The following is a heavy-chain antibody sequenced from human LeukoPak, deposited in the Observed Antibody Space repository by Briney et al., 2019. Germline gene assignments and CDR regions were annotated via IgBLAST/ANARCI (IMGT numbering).Heavy chain of an antibody. D-gene: IGHD1-26*01. CDR3: ARDSRSGSYFLGFRGGGSQDY. Sequence: ASVKVPCKASGYTFTSYGISWVRQAPGQGLEWMGWISAYNGNTNYAQKLQGRVTMTTDTSTSTAYMELRSLRSDDTAVYYCARDSRSGSYFLGFRGGGSQDYWGQGTLVTVSS. CDR1: GYTFTSYG. V-gene: IGHV1-18*01. J-gene: IGHJ4*02. CDR2: ISAYNGNT.